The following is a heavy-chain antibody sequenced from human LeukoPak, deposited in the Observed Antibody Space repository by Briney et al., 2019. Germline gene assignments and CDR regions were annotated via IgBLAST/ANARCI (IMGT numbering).Heavy chain of an antibody. CDR1: GFTFSIYS. CDR3: AALDNGRDY. CDR2: IKQDGSEK. J-gene: IGHJ4*02. V-gene: IGHV3-7*01. Sequence: GGPLRLSCAASGFTFSIYSMSWRRQAPGKGLEWVADIKQDGSEKYYVDSVKGRFTISRDNAKNSLYLQMNSLRAEDTALYYCAALDNGRDYWGQGTLVTVSS. D-gene: IGHD1-14*01.